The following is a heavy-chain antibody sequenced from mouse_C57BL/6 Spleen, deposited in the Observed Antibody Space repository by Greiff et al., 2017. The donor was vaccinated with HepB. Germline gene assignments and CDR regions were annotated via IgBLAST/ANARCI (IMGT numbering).Heavy chain of an antibody. CDR2: ISDGGSYT. V-gene: IGHV5-4*01. CDR3: AREGWEGRYFDY. D-gene: IGHD4-1*01. J-gene: IGHJ2*01. Sequence: EVQVVESGGGLVKPGGSLKLSCAASGFTFSSYAMSWVRQTPEKRLEWVATISDGGSYTYYPDNVKGRFTISRDNAKNNLYLQMSHLKSEDTAMYYCAREGWEGRYFDYWGQGTTLTVSS. CDR1: GFTFSSYA.